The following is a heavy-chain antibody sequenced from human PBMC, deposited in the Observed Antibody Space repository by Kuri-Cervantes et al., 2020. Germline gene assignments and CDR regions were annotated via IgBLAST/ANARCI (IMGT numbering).Heavy chain of an antibody. CDR1: GGPISSGGYY. J-gene: IGHJ4*02. CDR3: ARYPRGTILRPQANDY. V-gene: IGHV4-31*03. CDR2: IYYSGST. D-gene: IGHD2-21*01. Sequence: SDTLSLTVPLSGGPISSGGYYGSWIRQHPGKGLEWIGYIYYSGSTYHNPSLKSRVTISVDTSKNHFSLKLSSVTAADPAVYYCARYPRGTILRPQANDYWGQGTLVTVSS.